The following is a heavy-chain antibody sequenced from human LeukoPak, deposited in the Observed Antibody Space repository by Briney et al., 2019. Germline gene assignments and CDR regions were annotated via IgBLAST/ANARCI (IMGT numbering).Heavy chain of an antibody. CDR2: ISSSGSNI. Sequence: HPGGSLRLSCAASGFTFSSYEMNWVRQAPGKGLEWVSYISSSGSNIKYADSVKGRFTISRGNAKNSVYLQMNSLRAEDTAVYYCARDIKGQYQDAFDIWGQGTMVTVS. CDR3: ARDIKGQYQDAFDI. D-gene: IGHD2-2*01. J-gene: IGHJ3*02. V-gene: IGHV3-48*03. CDR1: GFTFSSYE.